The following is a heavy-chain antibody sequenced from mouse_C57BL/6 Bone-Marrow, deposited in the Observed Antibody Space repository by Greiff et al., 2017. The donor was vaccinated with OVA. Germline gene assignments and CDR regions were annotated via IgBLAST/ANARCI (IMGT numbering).Heavy chain of an antibody. CDR3: ARGRDDGYYLDC. V-gene: IGHV1-64*01. D-gene: IGHD2-3*01. Sequence: QVQLQQPGAELVKPGASVKLSCKASGYTFTSYWMHWVKQRPGQGLEWIGMIHPNSGSTNYNEKFKSKATLTVDKSSSTAYMQLSSLTSEDSAVYYCARGRDDGYYLDCWGQGTTLTVSS. J-gene: IGHJ2*01. CDR1: GYTFTSYW. CDR2: IHPNSGST.